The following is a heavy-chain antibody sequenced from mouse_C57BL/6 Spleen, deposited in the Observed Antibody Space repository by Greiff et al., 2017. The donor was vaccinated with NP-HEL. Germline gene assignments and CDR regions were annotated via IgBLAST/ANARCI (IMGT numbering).Heavy chain of an antibody. CDR3: ARVYYDYDGTDY. CDR1: GYTFTDYY. CDR2: INPNNGGT. V-gene: IGHV1-26*01. Sequence: EVQLQQSGPELVKPGASVKISCKASGYTFTDYYMNWVKQSHGKSLEWIGDINPNNGGTSYNQKFKGKATLTVDKSSSTAYMELRSLTSEDSAVYYCARVYYDYDGTDYWGQGTTLTVSS. D-gene: IGHD2-4*01. J-gene: IGHJ2*01.